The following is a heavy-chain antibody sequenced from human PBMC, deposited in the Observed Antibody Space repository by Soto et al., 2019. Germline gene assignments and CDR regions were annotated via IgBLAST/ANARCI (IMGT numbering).Heavy chain of an antibody. J-gene: IGHJ5*02. V-gene: IGHV3-33*06. CDR3: AKEVGDRSAYYYDPNSFDP. D-gene: IGHD3-22*01. Sequence: PGGSLRLSCAASGFTFSSYGMHWVRQAPGKGLEWVAVIWYDGSNKYYADSVKGRFTISRDNSKNTLYLQMNSLRAEDTAVYHCAKEVGDRSAYYYDPNSFDPWGQGT. CDR2: IWYDGSNK. CDR1: GFTFSSYG.